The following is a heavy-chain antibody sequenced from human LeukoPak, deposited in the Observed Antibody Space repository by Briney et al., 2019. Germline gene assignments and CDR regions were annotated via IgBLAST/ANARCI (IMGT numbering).Heavy chain of an antibody. CDR2: IKQDGSEK. V-gene: IGHV3-7*03. CDR1: GFTFSAYW. CDR3: AKDRPTWPIDY. Sequence: PGGSLRLSCAASGFTFSAYWMSWVRQAPGKGLEWVANIKQDGSEKYYVDSMKGRFTISRDNSKNTLYQQMNSPRAEDTAVYYCAKDRPTWPIDYWGQGTLVTVSS. D-gene: IGHD5-12*01. J-gene: IGHJ4*02.